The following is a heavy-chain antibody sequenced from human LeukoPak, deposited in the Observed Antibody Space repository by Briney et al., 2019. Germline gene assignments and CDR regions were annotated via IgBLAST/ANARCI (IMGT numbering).Heavy chain of an antibody. Sequence: GESLKISCKGSGYSFTSYWIGWVRQMPGEGLEWMGVTYPSDSDNRYSPSFQGQVTMSVDKSINTAYLQWSSLKASDTAMYYCARHYAAAETPPLNWFDPWGQGTLVTVSS. V-gene: IGHV5-51*01. CDR2: TYPSDSDN. D-gene: IGHD6-13*01. J-gene: IGHJ5*02. CDR1: GYSFTSYW. CDR3: ARHYAAAETPPLNWFDP.